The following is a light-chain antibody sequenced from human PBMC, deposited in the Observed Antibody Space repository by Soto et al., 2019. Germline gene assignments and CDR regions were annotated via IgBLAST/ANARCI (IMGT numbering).Light chain of an antibody. CDR1: QSVTNTY. V-gene: IGKV3D-20*02. J-gene: IGKJ3*01. CDR3: QQRSNWPPFT. Sequence: EIVLTQSPGTLSLSPGERVTLSCRASQSVTNTYLAWYQQKPGQAPRLLIYDASTRATGIPDRFSGSGSGTDFTLTISRLEPEDFAVYYCQQRSNWPPFTFGPGTKVDLK. CDR2: DAS.